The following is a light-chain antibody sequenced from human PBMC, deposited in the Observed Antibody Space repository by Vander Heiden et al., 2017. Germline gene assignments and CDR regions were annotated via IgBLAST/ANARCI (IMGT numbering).Light chain of an antibody. CDR1: ELGDKY. J-gene: IGLJ2*01. CDR3: QAWDSSTAEV. CDR2: QDS. V-gene: IGLV3-1*01. Sequence: SYELTQPPSVSVSPGPPARITCSGDELGDKYACWYQQKPGQSPVRVIYQDSKRPSGIPERFSGSNSGNTATLTIRGTQAMDEADYYCQAWDSSTAEVFGGGTKLTVL.